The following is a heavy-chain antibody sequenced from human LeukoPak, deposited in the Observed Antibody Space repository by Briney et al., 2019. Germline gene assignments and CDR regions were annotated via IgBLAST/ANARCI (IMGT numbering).Heavy chain of an antibody. V-gene: IGHV4-34*01. CDR2: INHSGST. CDR3: ARFLRYCSSTSCSRNDY. J-gene: IGHJ4*02. CDR1: GGSFSGYY. Sequence: PSETLSLTCAVYGGSFSGYYWSWIRQPPGKGLEWIGEINHSGSTNYNPSLKSRVTISVDTSKNQFSLKLSSVTAADTAVYYCARFLRYCSSTSCSRNDYWGQGTLVTVSS. D-gene: IGHD2-2*01.